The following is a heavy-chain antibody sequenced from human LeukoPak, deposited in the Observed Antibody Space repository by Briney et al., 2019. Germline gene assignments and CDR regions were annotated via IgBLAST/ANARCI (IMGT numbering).Heavy chain of an antibody. V-gene: IGHV3-74*01. CDR3: ARDKGVAAAGIGYYYYGMDV. Sequence: GGSLRLSCAASGFTFSSYWMHWVRQAPGKGLVWVSRINSDGSSTSYADSVKGRFTISRDNAKNSLYLQMNSLRAEDTAVYYCARDKGVAAAGIGYYYYGMDVWGQGTTVTVSS. CDR1: GFTFSSYW. J-gene: IGHJ6*02. CDR2: INSDGSST. D-gene: IGHD6-13*01.